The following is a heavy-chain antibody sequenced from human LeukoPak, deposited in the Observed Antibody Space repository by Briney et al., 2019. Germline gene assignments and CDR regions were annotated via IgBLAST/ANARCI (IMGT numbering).Heavy chain of an antibody. D-gene: IGHD3-10*01. J-gene: IGHJ4*02. Sequence: GGSLRLSCAASGFTFSSYSMNWVRQAPGKGLEWVSSISSSSSYIYYADSVKGRFTISRDNAKNSLYLQMNSLRAEDTAVYYCARDGYGSGSYYNYFDYWGQGTLVTVSS. CDR2: ISSSSSYI. CDR3: ARDGYGSGSYYNYFDY. V-gene: IGHV3-21*01. CDR1: GFTFSSYS.